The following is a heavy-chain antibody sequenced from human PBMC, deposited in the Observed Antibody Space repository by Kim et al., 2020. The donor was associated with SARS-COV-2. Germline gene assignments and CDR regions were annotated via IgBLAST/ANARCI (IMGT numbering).Heavy chain of an antibody. D-gene: IGHD3-22*01. J-gene: IGHJ3*02. CDR1: GGSFSGYY. CDR3: ARGSPTMIVVVPWAFDI. V-gene: IGHV4-34*01. CDR2: INHSGST. Sequence: SETLSLTCAVYGGSFSGYYWSWIRQPPGKGLEWIGEINHSGSTNYNPSLKSRVTISVDTSKNQFSLKLSSVTAADTAVYYCARGSPTMIVVVPWAFDIWGQGTMVTVSS.